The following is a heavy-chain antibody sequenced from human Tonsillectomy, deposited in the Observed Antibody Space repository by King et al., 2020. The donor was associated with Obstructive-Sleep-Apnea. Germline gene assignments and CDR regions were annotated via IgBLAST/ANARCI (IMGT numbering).Heavy chain of an antibody. V-gene: IGHV3-33*06. CDR2: IWHDGSNK. CDR3: AKGNLGHYFDY. Sequence: VQLVESGGGVVQPGRSLRLSCAASGFTFTNHGMHWVRQAPGKGLEGVAVIWHDGSNKYYEDSVKGRFTVSRDNSKNILFLEMSRLRAEDTAVYYCAKGNLGHYFDYWGRGTLVTVSS. CDR1: GFTFTNHG. D-gene: IGHD1-14*01. J-gene: IGHJ4*02.